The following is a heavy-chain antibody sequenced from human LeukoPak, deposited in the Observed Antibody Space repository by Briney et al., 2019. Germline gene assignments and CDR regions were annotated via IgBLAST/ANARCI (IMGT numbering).Heavy chain of an antibody. J-gene: IGHJ4*02. CDR1: GGTFSSYA. V-gene: IGHV1-69*04. CDR2: IIPILGIA. Sequence: SVKVSCKASGGTFSSYAISWVRQAPGQGLEWMGRIIPILGIANYAQKFQGRVTITADKSTSTAYMELSSLRSEDTAVYYCARGGVVVPAARYYFDYWGQGTLVTVSS. CDR3: ARGGVVVPAARYYFDY. D-gene: IGHD2-2*01.